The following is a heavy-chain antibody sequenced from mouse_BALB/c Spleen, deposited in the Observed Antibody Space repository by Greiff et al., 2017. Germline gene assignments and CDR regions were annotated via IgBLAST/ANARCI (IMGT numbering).Heavy chain of an antibody. CDR1: GYSITSDYA. CDR3: ARQANWVAY. J-gene: IGHJ3*01. D-gene: IGHD3-2*02. V-gene: IGHV3-2*02. Sequence: DVKLQESGPGLVKPSQSLSLTCTVTGYSITSDYAWNWIRQFPGNKLEWMGYISYSGSTSYNPSLKSRISITRDTSKNQFFLQLNSVTTEDTATYYCARQANWVAYWGQGTLVTVSA. CDR2: ISYSGST.